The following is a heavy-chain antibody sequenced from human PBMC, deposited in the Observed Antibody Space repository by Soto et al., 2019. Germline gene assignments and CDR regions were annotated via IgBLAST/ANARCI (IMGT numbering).Heavy chain of an antibody. V-gene: IGHV4-59*01. D-gene: IGHD3-22*01. J-gene: IGHJ3*02. CDR2: IYYSGST. CDR3: ASHFLLYYYDSSCYYLRDAFDI. CDR1: GGSISGYF. Sequence: SETLSLTCTVSGGSISGYFWSWIRQPPGKGLEWIGYIYYSGSTNYNPSLKCRVTISVDPSKNQFSLNFSSVTASDTAVYYCASHFLLYYYDSSCYYLRDAFDIWGQGTMVTVSS.